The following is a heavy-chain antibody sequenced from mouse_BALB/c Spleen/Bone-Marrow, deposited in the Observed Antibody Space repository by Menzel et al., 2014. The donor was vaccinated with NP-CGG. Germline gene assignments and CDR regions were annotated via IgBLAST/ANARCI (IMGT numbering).Heavy chain of an antibody. CDR1: GFNIKDTY. CDR2: IDPANGNT. CDR3: SLILRYYAMDY. Sequence: EVQLVESGAELVKPGASVKLSCTASGFNIKDTYMHWVKQRPEQGLEWIGRIDPANGNTKYDPKFQGKATITADTSSNTAYLQLSSLTTEDTAVYYWSLILRYYAMDYWGQGTSVTVSS. J-gene: IGHJ4*01. V-gene: IGHV14-3*02. D-gene: IGHD1-1*01.